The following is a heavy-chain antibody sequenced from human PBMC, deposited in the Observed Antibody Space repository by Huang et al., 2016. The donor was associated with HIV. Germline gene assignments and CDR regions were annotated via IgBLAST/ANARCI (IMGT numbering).Heavy chain of an antibody. CDR2: ITGDSDRV. CDR1: GFPFDDFS. Sequence: EVHLVESGGGLVQPGRSLRLSCGASGFPFDDFSMHWVRQRPGKGLEYVSGITGDSDRVFDAASVKGRFTISRDNAKNSLYLQMNSLRVEDTALYYCAHLPEPSSPWTDYWGQGTLVTVSS. J-gene: IGHJ4*02. V-gene: IGHV3-9*01. D-gene: IGHD1-1*01. CDR3: AHLPEPSSPWTDY.